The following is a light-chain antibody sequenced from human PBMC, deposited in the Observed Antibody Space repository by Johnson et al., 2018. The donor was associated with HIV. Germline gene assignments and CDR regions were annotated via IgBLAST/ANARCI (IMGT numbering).Light chain of an antibody. CDR3: GTWDSSLRVGF. V-gene: IGLV1-51*02. CDR2: ENN. Sequence: QSVLSQPPSVSAAPGQKVTISCSGSSSNIRNNYVSWFQHLPGAAPKLLIYENNKRPSGIPDRFSGSKSGTSATLGITGLQTGDEADYYCGTWDSSLRVGFFGTGTKVTVL. J-gene: IGLJ1*01. CDR1: SSNIRNNY.